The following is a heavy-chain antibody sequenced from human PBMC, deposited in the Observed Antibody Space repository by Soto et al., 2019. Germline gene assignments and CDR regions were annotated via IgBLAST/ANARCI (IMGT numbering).Heavy chain of an antibody. J-gene: IGHJ5*02. CDR2: IKSKTDGGTT. V-gene: IGHV3-15*07. D-gene: IGHD3-10*01. CDR3: ARDQYYGSGIIDP. CDR1: GFTFSNAW. Sequence: PGGSLRLSCAASGFTFSNAWMNWVRQAPGKGLEWVGRIKSKTDGGTTDYAAPVKGRFTISRDNAKNTLYLQMNSLRAEDTAVYYCARDQYYGSGIIDPWGQGPLVTVSS.